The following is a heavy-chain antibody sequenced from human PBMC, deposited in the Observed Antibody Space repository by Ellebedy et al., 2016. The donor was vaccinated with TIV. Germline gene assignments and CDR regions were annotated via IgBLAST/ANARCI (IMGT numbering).Heavy chain of an antibody. D-gene: IGHD1-1*01. CDR2: ISAYNGNT. CDR1: GYTFTSYG. J-gene: IGHJ4*02. V-gene: IGHV1-18*01. Sequence: ASVKVSCXASGYTFTSYGISWVRQAPGQGLEWMGWISAYNGNTNYAQKLQGRVTMTTDTSTSTAYMELRSLRSDDTAVYYCASAPQRLNWNGNQYYFDYWGQGTLVTVSS. CDR3: ASAPQRLNWNGNQYYFDY.